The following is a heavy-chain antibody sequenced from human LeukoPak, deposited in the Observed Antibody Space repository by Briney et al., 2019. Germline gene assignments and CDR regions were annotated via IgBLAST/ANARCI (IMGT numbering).Heavy chain of an antibody. V-gene: IGHV3-23*01. CDR1: GFTFSKYD. J-gene: IGHJ4*02. CDR3: ARDATRGGDNDY. Sequence: GGSLRLSCAASGFTFSKYDMSWVRQGPGKGPEWVSGINNSGGRTYYADSVKGRLTISRDNAKNSLYLQMNSLRAEDTAVYYCARDATRGGDNDYWGQGTRVIVSS. D-gene: IGHD2-21*02. CDR2: INNSGGRT.